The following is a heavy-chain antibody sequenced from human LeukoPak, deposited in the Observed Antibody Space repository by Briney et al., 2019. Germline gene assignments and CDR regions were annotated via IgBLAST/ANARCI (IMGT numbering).Heavy chain of an antibody. Sequence: ASVKVSCKVSGYSLSELATHWVRQAPGQGLEWMGWINTNTGNPTYAQGFTGRFVFSLDTSVSTAYLQISSLKAEDTAVYYCARGETLTTVIHWGQGTLVTVSS. CDR1: GYSLSELA. CDR3: ARGETLTTVIH. J-gene: IGHJ4*02. D-gene: IGHD4-17*01. V-gene: IGHV7-4-1*02. CDR2: INTNTGNP.